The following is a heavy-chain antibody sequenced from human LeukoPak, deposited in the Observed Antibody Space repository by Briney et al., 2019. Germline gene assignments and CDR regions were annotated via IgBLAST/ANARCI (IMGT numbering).Heavy chain of an antibody. J-gene: IGHJ6*03. CDR3: ARDAIRNQHADYYYMDV. CDR2: ISISSAYI. D-gene: IGHD1-14*01. CDR1: GFTFSTYS. Sequence: GGSLRLSCAASGFTFSTYSMNWVRLAPGKGLEWVSSISISSAYIYYADSVRGRFTISRDNAKNSLYLQMNSLRAEDTAVYYCARDAIRNQHADYYYMDVWGKGTTVTVSS. V-gene: IGHV3-21*01.